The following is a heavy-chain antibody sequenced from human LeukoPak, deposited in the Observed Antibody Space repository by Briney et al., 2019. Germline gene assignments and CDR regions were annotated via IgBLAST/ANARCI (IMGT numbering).Heavy chain of an antibody. V-gene: IGHV4-59*01. Sequence: PSETLSLTCTVSGRSISIYYWSWIRQPPGKGLEWIGYIYYCGSTNYNPSLKSRLTMSVDTSKNQYSLKLSSVTAADTAVYYCGRPTCSSSWYHALYIWGQGKMVTVSS. CDR1: GRSISIYY. J-gene: IGHJ3*02. D-gene: IGHD6-13*01. CDR2: IYYCGST. CDR3: GRPTCSSSWYHALYI.